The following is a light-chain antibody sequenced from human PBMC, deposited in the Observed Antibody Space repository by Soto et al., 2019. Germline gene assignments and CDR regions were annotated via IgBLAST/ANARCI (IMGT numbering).Light chain of an antibody. CDR1: QSISDT. CDR2: GAS. Sequence: EIVMTQSPATLSVSPGGRATLSCRASQSISDTLACYQQNPGQAPRLLIYGASTRAPGFPARFSGSGSWTDFTLNTSTLQSEDFAVDYCHQYNNWSWTFGQGTKVEIK. J-gene: IGKJ1*01. CDR3: HQYNNWSWT. V-gene: IGKV3-15*01.